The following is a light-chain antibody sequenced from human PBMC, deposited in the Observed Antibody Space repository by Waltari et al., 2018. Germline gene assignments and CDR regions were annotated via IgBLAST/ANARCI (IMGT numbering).Light chain of an antibody. CDR1: QSVTNY. J-gene: IGKJ4*01. Sequence: DIVLTQSPAILSLSPGERASLSCRASQSVTNYLACYQQTPGQAPRLLIYDTSNRATGIPARFSGSGFGTDFTLTISSLEPEDFAVYYCQQRRNWPLTFGGGTKVEIK. CDR3: QQRRNWPLT. CDR2: DTS. V-gene: IGKV3-11*01.